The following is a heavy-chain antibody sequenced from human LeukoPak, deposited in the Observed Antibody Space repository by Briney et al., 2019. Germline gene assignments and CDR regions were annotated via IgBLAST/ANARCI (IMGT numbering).Heavy chain of an antibody. CDR2: IYYSGST. CDR1: GGSISSGDYY. J-gene: IGHJ4*02. Sequence: SETLSLTCTVSGGSISSGDYYWSWIRQPPGKGLEWIGYIYYSGSTYYNPSLKSRVTMSVDMSKSQFSLKLSSVTAADTAVYYCAKWHEGQLAFDSWGQGTLVTVSS. D-gene: IGHD1-1*01. CDR3: AKWHEGQLAFDS. V-gene: IGHV4-30-4*02.